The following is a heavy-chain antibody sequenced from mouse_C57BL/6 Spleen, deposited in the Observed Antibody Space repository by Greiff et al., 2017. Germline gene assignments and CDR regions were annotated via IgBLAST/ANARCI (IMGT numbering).Heavy chain of an antibody. CDR3: VREGNYAWFAY. D-gene: IGHD2-4*01. CDR2: IRRKSSNSAT. V-gene: IGHV10-3*01. CDR1: GFTFNTYA. J-gene: IGHJ3*01. Sequence: EVQLVESGGGLVQPKGSLKLSCAASGFTFNTYAMHWVRQAPGKGLEWVARIRRKSSNSATYYADSVKDRFTISRDDPQSMLYLQMNNLKTEDTSMYYCVREGNYAWFAYWGQGTLVTVSA.